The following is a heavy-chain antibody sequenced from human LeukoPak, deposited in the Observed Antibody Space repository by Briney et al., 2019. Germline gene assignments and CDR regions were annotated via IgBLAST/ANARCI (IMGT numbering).Heavy chain of an antibody. Sequence: PGGSLRLSCAASGFSFDRYWMSWVRLVPGKGLEWVANIKHDGSEKPFVDSVKGRFTISRDNAENSLYLQMNSLRAEDTAVYYCARQPIYEAYFDFWGQGTLVTVSS. CDR3: ARQPIYEAYFDF. D-gene: IGHD3-16*01. V-gene: IGHV3-7*01. J-gene: IGHJ4*02. CDR2: IKHDGSEK. CDR1: GFSFDRYW.